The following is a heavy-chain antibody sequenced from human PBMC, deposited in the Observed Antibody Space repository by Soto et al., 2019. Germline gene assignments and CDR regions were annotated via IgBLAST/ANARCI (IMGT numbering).Heavy chain of an antibody. CDR1: GFTFSDYY. CDR3: ARVDSSGWYGFDY. J-gene: IGHJ4*02. Sequence: GGSLRLSCAASGFTFSDYYMSWIRQAPGKGLEWVSYISSSSSYTNYADSVKGRFTISRDNAKNSLYLQMNSLRAEDTAVYYRARVDSSGWYGFDYWGQGTLVTVSS. D-gene: IGHD6-19*01. CDR2: ISSSSSYT. V-gene: IGHV3-11*06.